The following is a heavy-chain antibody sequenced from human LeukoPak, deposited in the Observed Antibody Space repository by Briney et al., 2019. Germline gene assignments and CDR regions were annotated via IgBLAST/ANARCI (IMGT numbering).Heavy chain of an antibody. Sequence: PSETLSLTCAVHGGSFSGYYWSWIRQPPGKGLEWIGEINHSGSTNYNPSLKSRVTISVDTSKNQFSLKLSSVTAADTAVYYCARSILQSHYYYYYMDVWGKGTTVTVSS. CDR1: GGSFSGYY. D-gene: IGHD2-21*01. V-gene: IGHV4-34*01. CDR3: ARSILQSHYYYYYMDV. CDR2: INHSGST. J-gene: IGHJ6*03.